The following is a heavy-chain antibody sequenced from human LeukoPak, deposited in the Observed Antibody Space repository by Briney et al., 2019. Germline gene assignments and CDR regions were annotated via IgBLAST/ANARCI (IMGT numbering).Heavy chain of an antibody. J-gene: IGHJ4*02. CDR1: GYTFTGYY. V-gene: IGHV1-2*02. CDR2: INPNSGGT. D-gene: IGHD2-15*01. CDR3: ARGYCSGGSCHLDY. Sequence: ASVNVSCKASGYTFTGYYMHWVRQAPGQGLEWMGWINPNSGGTNYAQKFQGRVTMTRDTSISTAYMELSRLRSDDTAVYYCARGYCSGGSCHLDYWGQGTLVTVSS.